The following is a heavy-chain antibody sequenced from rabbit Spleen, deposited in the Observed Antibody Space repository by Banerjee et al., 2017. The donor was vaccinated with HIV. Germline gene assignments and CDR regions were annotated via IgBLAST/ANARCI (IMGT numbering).Heavy chain of an antibody. CDR2: IYAGSSGSS. D-gene: IGHD1-1*01. CDR1: GFSFSSSYW. Sequence: QSLEESGGDLVKPGASLTLTCTASGFSFSSSYWICWVREAPGKGLEWIACIYAGSSGSSYYASWAKGRFAISQTSSTTVTLQMTSLTAADTATYFCTRDDGSGHYIDGYFNLWGPGTLVTVS. CDR3: TRDDGSGHYIDGYFNL. J-gene: IGHJ4*01. V-gene: IGHV1S40*01.